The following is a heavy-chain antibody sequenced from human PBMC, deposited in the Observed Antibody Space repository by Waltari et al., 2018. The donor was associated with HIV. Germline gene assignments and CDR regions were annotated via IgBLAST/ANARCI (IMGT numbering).Heavy chain of an antibody. CDR2: IKQDGSET. CDR1: GFTFSEYW. Sequence: EVQLVESGGGLVHPGGSLRLSCAASGFTFSEYWMTWVGQAPGKGLEWVANIKQDGSETYYVDSVRGRFTISRDNAKNSLYLQMNSLRAEDTAVYYCATDGVWGSYRYVGGYFDYWGQGTLVTVSS. V-gene: IGHV3-7*01. J-gene: IGHJ4*02. D-gene: IGHD3-16*02. CDR3: ATDGVWGSYRYVGGYFDY.